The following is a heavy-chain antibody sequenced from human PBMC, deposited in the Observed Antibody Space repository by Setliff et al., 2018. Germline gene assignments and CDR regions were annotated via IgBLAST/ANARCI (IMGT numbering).Heavy chain of an antibody. D-gene: IGHD3-22*01. CDR3: ARVVAHTHFYDRSDYYFDGLDI. CDR2: IRPYIGHT. Sequence: WASVKVSCKASGYNLDDFGINWLRQAPGQGLEWMGWIRPYIGHTIYAQKFQGRVTMTTDAPTSTAYMELTSLRHDDTAVYYCARVVAHTHFYDRSDYYFDGLDIWGQGAKVTVSS. J-gene: IGHJ3*02. V-gene: IGHV1-18*01. CDR1: GYNLDDFG.